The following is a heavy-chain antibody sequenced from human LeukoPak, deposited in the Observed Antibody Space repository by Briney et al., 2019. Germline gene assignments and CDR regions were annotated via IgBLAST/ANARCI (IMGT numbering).Heavy chain of an antibody. CDR2: STAYSDKT. D-gene: IGHD3-22*01. CDR1: GYTFTRFG. V-gene: IGHV1-18*01. Sequence: ASVKVSCKTSGYTFTRFGISWVRQAHGQGLEWMGWSTAYSDKTNYAQKFRGRVAMTTDTSTSTAYMELWSLRSDDTAVYFCVRDYYDSPPQDVFDIWGKGTTVTVFS. CDR3: VRDYYDSPPQDVFDI. J-gene: IGHJ3*02.